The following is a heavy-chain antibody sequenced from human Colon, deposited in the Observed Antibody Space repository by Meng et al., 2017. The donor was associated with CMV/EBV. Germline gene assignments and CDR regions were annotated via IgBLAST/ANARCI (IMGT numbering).Heavy chain of an antibody. J-gene: IGHJ4*02. CDR1: GGTFSSYA. Sequence: SVKVSCKASGGTFSSYAISWVRQAPGQGLEWMGGIIPIFGTANYAQKFQGRVTITTDESTSTAYMELSSLRSEDTAVYYCAIQYYDFWSGDDRAWRSLDYWGQGTLVTVSS. V-gene: IGHV1-69*05. CDR2: IIPIFGTA. CDR3: AIQYYDFWSGDDRAWRSLDY. D-gene: IGHD3-3*01.